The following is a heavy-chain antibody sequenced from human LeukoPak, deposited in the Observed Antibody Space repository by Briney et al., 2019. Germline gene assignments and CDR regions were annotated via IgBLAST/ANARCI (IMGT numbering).Heavy chain of an antibody. CDR1: GYTFTTYA. J-gene: IGHJ4*02. Sequence: SVKVSCKASGYTFTTYAISTVRQAPGQGREWMGGIIPIFGTANYAQKFQGRVTITADESTSTAYMELSSLRSEDTAVYYCAFTITMFGVANGCKMLDICGQGTLVTVSS. V-gene: IGHV1-69*13. CDR2: IIPIFGTA. D-gene: IGHD3-3*01. CDR3: AFTITMFGVANGCKMLDI.